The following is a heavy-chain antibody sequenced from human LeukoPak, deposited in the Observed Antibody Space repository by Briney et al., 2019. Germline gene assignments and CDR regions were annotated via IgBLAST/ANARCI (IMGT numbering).Heavy chain of an antibody. Sequence: GGSLRLSCEASGFTFSNYWMTWVRQAPGKGLEWVAVVWYDGSKTYSADSVKGRITISRDDSKNTLYLQMNSLRAEDTAVYYCARGVDYYDSGGTIYYWGQGTLVTVSS. J-gene: IGHJ4*02. V-gene: IGHV3-33*08. CDR2: VWYDGSKT. CDR1: GFTFSNYW. CDR3: ARGVDYYDSGGTIYY. D-gene: IGHD3-22*01.